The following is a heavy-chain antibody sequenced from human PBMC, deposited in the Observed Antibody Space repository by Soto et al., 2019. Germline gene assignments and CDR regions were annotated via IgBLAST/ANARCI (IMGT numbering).Heavy chain of an antibody. CDR1: GFRFTSFG. CDR2: MSYDGSDI. J-gene: IGHJ4*02. V-gene: IGHV3-30*18. D-gene: IGHD3-10*01. CDR3: AKESLDYYDSGRFYATAFDS. Sequence: QVQLVESGGGVVHPGRSLRLSCVGSGFRFTSFGMDWVRQAPGKGLQWVAAMSYDGSDISYSDSVKGRFTISRDKSKNTLYLQMDSLRVEDTGVYYCAKESLDYYDSGRFYATAFDSWGQGTLVSVSS.